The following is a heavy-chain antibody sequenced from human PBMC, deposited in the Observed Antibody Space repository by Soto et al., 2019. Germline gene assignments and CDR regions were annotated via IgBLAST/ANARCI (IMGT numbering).Heavy chain of an antibody. CDR3: ATIRVRGSPPRFED. J-gene: IGHJ4*01. D-gene: IGHD2-15*01. V-gene: IGHV1-69*06. CDR2: VLPITGST. Sequence: QVQLVQSGAEVKKPGSSVKVSCKTSGGLFSVFSFNWVRQAPGQGLEWMGGVLPITGSTDYAQKFQGRLTITADRSTSTIHMELSRRTSDDTANYYCATIRVRGSPPRFEDGGQGTLISVSS. CDR1: GGLFSVFS.